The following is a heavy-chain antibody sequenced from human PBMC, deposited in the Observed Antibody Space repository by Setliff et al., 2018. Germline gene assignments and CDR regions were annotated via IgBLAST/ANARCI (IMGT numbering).Heavy chain of an antibody. V-gene: IGHV1-2*02. CDR1: GYTFTGYY. CDR3: ARDPLPKHYDVVTGYYSAPNYYYMDV. J-gene: IGHJ6*03. CDR2: ITPNSGDT. D-gene: IGHD3-9*01. Sequence: ASVKVSCKASGYTFTGYYIHWVRQAPGQGIEWMGWITPNSGDTNYAQKFQGRVTMTRDTSISAAYMELITLRSDDTALYYCARDPLPKHYDVVTGYYSAPNYYYMDVWGKGTTVTVSS.